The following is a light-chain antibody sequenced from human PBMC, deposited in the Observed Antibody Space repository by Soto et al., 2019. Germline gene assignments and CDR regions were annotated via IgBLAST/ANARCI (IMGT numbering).Light chain of an antibody. CDR2: DVT. Sequence: QSLLTQPACVSGSRGQSITISCTGTISDVGGYIYVSWYQQHPGKAPKLMIYDVTSRPSGVSYRFSGSKSGNTASLTISGLQAEDEADYYRSSYTTSSSYVFGTGTKVTVL. V-gene: IGLV2-14*01. CDR3: SSYTTSSSYV. CDR1: ISDVGGYIY. J-gene: IGLJ1*01.